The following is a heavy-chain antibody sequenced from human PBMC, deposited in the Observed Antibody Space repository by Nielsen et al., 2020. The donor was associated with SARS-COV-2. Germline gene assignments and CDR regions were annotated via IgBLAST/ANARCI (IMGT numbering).Heavy chain of an antibody. Sequence: GGSLRLSCAASGFTFSDHYMTWIRQTPGKGLEWVSYITNTGMKFYADSVKDRFTISRDNARNLLFLQMDSLRAEDTAAYYCASSGWLDHWGQGTLVTVSS. V-gene: IGHV3-11*04. CDR1: GFTFSDHY. J-gene: IGHJ4*02. D-gene: IGHD6-19*01. CDR2: ITNTGMK. CDR3: ASSGWLDH.